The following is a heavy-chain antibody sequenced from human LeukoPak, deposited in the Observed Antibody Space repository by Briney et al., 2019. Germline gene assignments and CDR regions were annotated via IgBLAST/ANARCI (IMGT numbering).Heavy chain of an antibody. J-gene: IGHJ4*02. CDR3: VRLTRRGYGDYVSLFDY. CDR2: ISYSGST. Sequence: SSETLSLTCTVSGGSVRTDNYYWSWIRQPPGKGLEWIGCISYSGSTNYNPSLKSRVTISVDTSKNQFSLKLSSVTAADTAVYYCVRLTRRGYGDYVSLFDYWGQGTLVTVSS. D-gene: IGHD4-17*01. CDR1: GGSVRTDNYY. V-gene: IGHV4-61*01.